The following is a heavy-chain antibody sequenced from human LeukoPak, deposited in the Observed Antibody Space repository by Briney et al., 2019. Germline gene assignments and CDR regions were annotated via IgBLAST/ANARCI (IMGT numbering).Heavy chain of an antibody. J-gene: IGHJ5*02. V-gene: IGHV4-4*07. Sequence: PSETLSLTCTVSGGSISSYYWSWIRQPAGKGLEWIGRIYTSGSGSTNYNPSLKSRVTMSVDTSKNQFSLKLSSVTAADTAVYYCARASYEQNYYGSGSSGTKYNWFDPWGQGTLVTVSS. D-gene: IGHD3-10*01. CDR3: ARASYEQNYYGSGSSGTKYNWFDP. CDR1: GGSISSYY. CDR2: IYTSGSGST.